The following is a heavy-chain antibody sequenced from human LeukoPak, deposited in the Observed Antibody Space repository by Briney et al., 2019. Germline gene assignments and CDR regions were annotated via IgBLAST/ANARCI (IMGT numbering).Heavy chain of an antibody. Sequence: GRSLRLSCAASGFTFSSYAMHWVRQAPGKGLEWVAVISYDGSNKYYADSVKGRFTISRDNSKNTLYLQMNSLRAEDTAVYYCAKVVDSSSSLDLDYWGQGTLVTVSS. CDR2: ISYDGSNK. D-gene: IGHD6-6*01. J-gene: IGHJ4*02. CDR3: AKVVDSSSSLDLDY. CDR1: GFTFSSYA. V-gene: IGHV3-30*04.